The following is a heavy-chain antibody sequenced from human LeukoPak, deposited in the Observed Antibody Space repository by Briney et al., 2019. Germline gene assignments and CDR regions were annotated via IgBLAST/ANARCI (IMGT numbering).Heavy chain of an antibody. Sequence: SETLSLTCTVSGGSISSSSYYWGWIRQPPGKGLEWIGSIYYSGSTYYNPSLKSRVTISVDTSKNQFSLKLSSVTAADTAVYYCARDQGVRGVYNSAVGYFDYWGQGTLVTVSS. V-gene: IGHV4-39*07. CDR1: GGSISSSSYY. CDR3: ARDQGVRGVYNSAVGYFDY. J-gene: IGHJ4*02. CDR2: IYYSGST. D-gene: IGHD3-10*01.